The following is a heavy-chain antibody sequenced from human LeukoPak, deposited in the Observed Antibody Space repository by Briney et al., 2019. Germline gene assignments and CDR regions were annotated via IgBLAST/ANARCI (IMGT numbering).Heavy chain of an antibody. J-gene: IGHJ4*02. D-gene: IGHD5-24*01. Sequence: PAGSLRLSCAASGFTFSNYWMIWVRQAPGKGLEWVGNIKQDGSEKQYADSVRGRFTISRDNAQTSLYLQMNSLRAEDTAVYYCARASDPWLQLTRGQGTKGTVSS. V-gene: IGHV3-7*05. CDR1: GFTFSNYW. CDR3: ARASDPWLQLT. CDR2: IKQDGSEK.